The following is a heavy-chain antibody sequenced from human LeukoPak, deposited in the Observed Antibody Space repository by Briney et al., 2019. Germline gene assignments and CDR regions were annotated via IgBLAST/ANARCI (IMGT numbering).Heavy chain of an antibody. CDR3: ATQRGPDDY. D-gene: IGHD2-15*01. Sequence: GGSLRLSCAASGFTFSRYAMTWVSQGPGKGREWVSSITGSGGTTYYADSVKGRFTISRDNSKKTLYLQMNSLRAEDTAVYYCATQRGPDDYWGQGTLVTVSS. CDR1: GFTFSRYA. J-gene: IGHJ4*02. V-gene: IGHV3-23*01. CDR2: ITGSGGTT.